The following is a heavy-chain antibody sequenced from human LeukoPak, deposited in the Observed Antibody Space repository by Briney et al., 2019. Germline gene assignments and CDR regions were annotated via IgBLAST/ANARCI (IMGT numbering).Heavy chain of an antibody. V-gene: IGHV3-33*01. CDR2: IWYDGSNK. CDR1: GFTFSSYG. D-gene: IGHD6-13*01. CDR3: ARGGGKAAAGTH. J-gene: IGHJ4*02. Sequence: GGSLRLSCAASGFTFSSYGMHWVRQAPGKGLEWVAVIWYDGSNKYYADSVKGRFTISRDNSKNTLYLQMNSLRAEDTAVYYCARGGGKAAAGTHWGQGTLVTVSS.